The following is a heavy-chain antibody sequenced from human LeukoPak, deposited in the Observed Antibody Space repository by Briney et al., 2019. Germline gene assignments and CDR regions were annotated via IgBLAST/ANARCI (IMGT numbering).Heavy chain of an antibody. J-gene: IGHJ4*02. V-gene: IGHV3-23*01. D-gene: IGHD3-22*01. CDR3: VKAASDDSSGYTDY. CDR1: GFTFSSYA. CDR2: ISSSGGST. Sequence: GGSLRLSCAASGFTFSSYAMSWVRQAPGKGLEWISAISSSGGSTNYADSVKGRFTISRDNSKNTLYLQMNSLRAEDTAVYYCVKAASDDSSGYTDYWGQGTLVTVSS.